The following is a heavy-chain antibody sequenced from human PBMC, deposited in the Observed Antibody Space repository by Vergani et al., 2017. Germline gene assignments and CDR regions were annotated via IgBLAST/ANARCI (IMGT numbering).Heavy chain of an antibody. J-gene: IGHJ6*02. CDR2: IIPIFGTA. Sequence: QVQLVQSGAEVKKPGSSVKVSCKASGGTFSSYAISWVRQAPGQGLEWMGGIIPIFGTANYAQKFQGRVTITADESTSTAYMELSRLRSDDTAVYSCARVGGLGSHDKDYYYYGMDVWGQGTTVTVSS. D-gene: IGHD3-16*01. CDR3: ARVGGLGSHDKDYYYYGMDV. V-gene: IGHV1-69*01. CDR1: GGTFSSYA.